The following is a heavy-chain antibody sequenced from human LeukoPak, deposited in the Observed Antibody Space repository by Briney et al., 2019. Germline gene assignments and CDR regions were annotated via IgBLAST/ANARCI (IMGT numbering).Heavy chain of an antibody. CDR3: ARDNSVEDTAWWFDP. CDR2: INPSGGST. Sequence: ASVKISCKASGGTFSSYAISWVRQAPGQGLEWMGIINPSGGSTSYAQKFQGRVTMTRDMSTSTDYMELSSLRSEDTAVYYCARDNSVEDTAWWFDPWGQGTLVTVSS. V-gene: IGHV1-46*01. CDR1: GGTFSSYA. D-gene: IGHD4-23*01. J-gene: IGHJ5*02.